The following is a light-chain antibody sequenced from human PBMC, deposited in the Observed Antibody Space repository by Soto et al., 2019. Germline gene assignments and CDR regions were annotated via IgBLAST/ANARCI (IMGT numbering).Light chain of an antibody. Sequence: QSVLTQPRSVSGSPGQSVTISCTGTSSNVGDYNYVSWYQRHPGKAPKVMIYDVTKRPAGVPDRFSGSKSGNSASLTISGLQAEDEADYYCCSYAGNYIYVFGTGTKVTVL. CDR3: CSYAGNYIYV. CDR1: SSNVGDYNY. J-gene: IGLJ1*01. V-gene: IGLV2-11*01. CDR2: DVT.